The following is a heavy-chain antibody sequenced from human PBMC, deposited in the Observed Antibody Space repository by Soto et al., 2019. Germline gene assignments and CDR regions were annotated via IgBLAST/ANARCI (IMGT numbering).Heavy chain of an antibody. CDR1: GFTFSSYA. CDR2: ISGSGGST. J-gene: IGHJ5*02. Sequence: GGSLRLSCAASGFTFSSYAMSWVRQAPGKGLEWVSAISGSGGSTYYADSVKGRFTISRDNSKNTLYLQMNSLRAEDTAVYYCAKDEYYDILTGYLNWFDPWGQGTLVTVS. D-gene: IGHD3-9*01. V-gene: IGHV3-23*01. CDR3: AKDEYYDILTGYLNWFDP.